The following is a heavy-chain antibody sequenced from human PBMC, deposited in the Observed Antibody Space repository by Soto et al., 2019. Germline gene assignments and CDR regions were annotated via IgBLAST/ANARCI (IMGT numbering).Heavy chain of an antibody. CDR1: GYSFTSYW. CDR3: ARTLAAAGSRGYYYYGMDV. J-gene: IGHJ6*02. D-gene: IGHD6-13*01. V-gene: IGHV5-10-1*01. Sequence: GESLKISCKGSGYSFTSYWISWVRQMPGKGLEWMGRIDPSDSYTNYSPSFQGHVTISADKSISTAYLQWSSLKASDTAMYYCARTLAAAGSRGYYYYGMDVWGQGTTVTVSS. CDR2: IDPSDSYT.